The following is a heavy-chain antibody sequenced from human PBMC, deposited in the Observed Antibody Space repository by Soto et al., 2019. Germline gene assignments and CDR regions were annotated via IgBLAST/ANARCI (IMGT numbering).Heavy chain of an antibody. CDR3: ARYPTFGPRSFDY. J-gene: IGHJ4*02. CDR1: GGSFSGYY. D-gene: IGHD3-16*01. V-gene: IGHV4-34*01. CDR2: INHSGST. Sequence: QVQLQQWGAGLLKPSETLSLTCAVYGGSFSGYYWSWIRQPPGKGLEWIGEINHSGSTNYNPSLKGRVTISVHTSKNHFALKLSSVTAADTAVYYCARYPTFGPRSFDYWGQGTLVTVSS.